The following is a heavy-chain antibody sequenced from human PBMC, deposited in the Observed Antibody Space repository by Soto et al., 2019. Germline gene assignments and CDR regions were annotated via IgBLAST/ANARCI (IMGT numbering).Heavy chain of an antibody. CDR1: GFTFSSYG. CDR2: IWYDGSNK. D-gene: IGHD2-21*01. J-gene: IGHJ6*04. V-gene: IGHV3-33*01. Sequence: GGSLRLSCAASGFTFSSYGMHWVRQAPDKGLEWVAVIWYDGSNKYYADSVKGRFTISRDNSKNTLYLQMNSLRAEDTAVYYCARDRLIPVVFILDVWGKGTTVTVSS. CDR3: ARDRLIPVVFILDV.